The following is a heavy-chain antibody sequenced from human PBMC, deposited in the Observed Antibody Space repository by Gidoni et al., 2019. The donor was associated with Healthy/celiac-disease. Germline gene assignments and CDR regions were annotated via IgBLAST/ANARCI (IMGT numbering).Heavy chain of an antibody. CDR2: ISWNSGSI. V-gene: IGHV3-9*01. CDR3: AKDMGLVPAAIDY. CDR1: GFTFDDYA. J-gene: IGHJ4*02. D-gene: IGHD2-2*01. Sequence: EVQLVESGGGLVQPGRSLRLSCAASGFTFDDYAMHWVRQAPGKGLEWVSGISWNSGSIGYADSVKGRFTISRDNAKNSLYLQMNSLRAEDTALYYCAKDMGLVPAAIDYWGQGTLVTVSS.